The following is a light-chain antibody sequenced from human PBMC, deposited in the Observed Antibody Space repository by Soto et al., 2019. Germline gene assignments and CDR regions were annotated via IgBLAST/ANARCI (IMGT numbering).Light chain of an antibody. J-gene: IGKJ1*01. CDR2: GES. V-gene: IGKV3-20*01. Sequence: EVVLTQSPGTLSLSPGERATLSCRASQSVTSGSLAWYQQKPGQAPRLLIYGESSRATGIPDKFNGSGSGTDFTLTISRLEPEDFAVYYCQDYGSSRTFGQGTKVDIK. CDR1: QSVTSGS. CDR3: QDYGSSRT.